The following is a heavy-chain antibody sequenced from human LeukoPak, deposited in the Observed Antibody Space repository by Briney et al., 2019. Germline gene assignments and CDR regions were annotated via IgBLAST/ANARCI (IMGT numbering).Heavy chain of an antibody. CDR2: ISYSGST. CDR1: GDSINSRSYS. V-gene: IGHV4-39*01. D-gene: IGHD3-10*01. J-gene: IGHJ3*02. Sequence: SETLSLTCTVSGDSINSRSYSWGWIRQPPGKGLEWIVSISYSGSTYYNPSLKSRVTVSVDTSKNKFSLKLNSVTAADTAVYYCARSPFREVIAFHIWGQGTMVTVSS. CDR3: ARSPFREVIAFHI.